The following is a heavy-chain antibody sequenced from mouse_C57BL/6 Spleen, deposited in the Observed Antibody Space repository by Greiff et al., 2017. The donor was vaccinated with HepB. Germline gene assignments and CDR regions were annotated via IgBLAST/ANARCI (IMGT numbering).Heavy chain of an antibody. Sequence: QVQLQQPGAELVKPGASVKLSCKASGYTFTSYWMHWVKQRPGQGLEWIGMIHPNSGSTNYNEKFKSKATLTVDKSSSTAYMQLSSLTSEDSAVYYCARSAHYVSYFDYWGQGTTLTVSS. D-gene: IGHD1-1*01. CDR1: GYTFTSYW. CDR2: IHPNSGST. CDR3: ARSAHYVSYFDY. V-gene: IGHV1-64*01. J-gene: IGHJ2*01.